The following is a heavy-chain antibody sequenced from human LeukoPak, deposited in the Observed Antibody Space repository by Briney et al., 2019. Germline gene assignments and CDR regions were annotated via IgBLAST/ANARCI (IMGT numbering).Heavy chain of an antibody. D-gene: IGHD3-10*01. Sequence: ASVKVSCKASGYTFTSYDINWVRQATGQGLEWMGWMNPSSGNTGYAQKFQGRVTITRNTSISTAYMELSSLRSEDTAVYYCARGLRSGSYWDYYYYMDVWGKGTTVTVSS. CDR3: ARGLRSGSYWDYYYYMDV. CDR2: MNPSSGNT. CDR1: GYTFTSYD. J-gene: IGHJ6*03. V-gene: IGHV1-8*03.